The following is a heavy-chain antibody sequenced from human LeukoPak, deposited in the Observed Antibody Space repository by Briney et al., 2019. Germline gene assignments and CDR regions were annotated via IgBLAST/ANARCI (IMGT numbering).Heavy chain of an antibody. CDR2: INPNSGGT. V-gene: IGHV1-2*02. CDR1: GYTFTTYY. J-gene: IGHJ4*02. CDR3: ARGFVLRFLEWLDPYYFDY. Sequence: ASVKVSCKTSGYTFTTYYMHWVRQAPGQGLEWMGWINPNSGGTNYAQKFQGRVTMTRDTSISTAYMELSRLRSDDTAVYYCARGFVLRFLEWLDPYYFDYWGQGTLVTVSS. D-gene: IGHD3-3*01.